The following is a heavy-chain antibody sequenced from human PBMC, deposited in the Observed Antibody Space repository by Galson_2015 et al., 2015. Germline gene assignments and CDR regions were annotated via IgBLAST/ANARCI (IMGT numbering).Heavy chain of an antibody. V-gene: IGHV1-69*13. CDR1: GRTFSSYA. CDR2: IIPIFGTA. CDR3: AGRRERFLEWLRGPYYYYMDV. Sequence: SVKVSCKASGRTFSSYAISWVRQAPGQGLEWMGGIIPIFGTANYAQKFQGRVTITADESTSTAYMELSSLRSEDTAVYYCAGRRERFLEWLRGPYYYYMDVWGKGTTVTVSS. J-gene: IGHJ6*03. D-gene: IGHD3-3*01.